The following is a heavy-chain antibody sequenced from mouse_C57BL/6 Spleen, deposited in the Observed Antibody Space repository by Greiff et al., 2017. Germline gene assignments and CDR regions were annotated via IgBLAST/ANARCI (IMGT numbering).Heavy chain of an antibody. Sequence: EVMLVESVAELVRPGASVKLSCTASGFNIKNTYMHWVKQRPEQGLEWIGRIDPANGNTKYAPKFQGKATITADTSSNTAYLQLSSLTSEDTAIYYCARSIYYGNPFDYWGQGTTLTVSS. CDR2: IDPANGNT. J-gene: IGHJ2*01. CDR3: ARSIYYGNPFDY. V-gene: IGHV14-3*01. CDR1: GFNIKNTY. D-gene: IGHD2-1*01.